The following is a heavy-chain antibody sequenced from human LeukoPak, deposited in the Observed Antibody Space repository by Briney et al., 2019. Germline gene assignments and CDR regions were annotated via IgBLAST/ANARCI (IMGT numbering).Heavy chain of an antibody. CDR2: ISAYNGNT. CDR3: ARDLYCSSTSCYWYWFDP. Sequence: GASVKVSCKASGYTFTSYGISWVRQAPGQGLEWMGWISAYNGNTNYAQKLQGRATMTTDTSTSTAYMELRSLRSDDTAVYYCARDLYCSSTSCYWYWFDPWGQGTLVTVSS. V-gene: IGHV1-18*01. CDR1: GYTFTSYG. J-gene: IGHJ5*02. D-gene: IGHD2-2*01.